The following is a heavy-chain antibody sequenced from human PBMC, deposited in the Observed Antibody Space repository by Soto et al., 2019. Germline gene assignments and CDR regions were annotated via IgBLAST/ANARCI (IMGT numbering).Heavy chain of an antibody. CDR3: ASSRGVYSSSWYREPSGFDY. D-gene: IGHD6-13*01. V-gene: IGHV1-46*01. CDR1: GYTFTSYY. Sequence: ASVKVSCKASGYTFTSYYMHWVRQAPGQGLEWMGIINPSGGSTRYAQKFQGRVTMTRDTSTSTVYMELSSLRSEDTAVYYCASSRGVYSSSWYREPSGFDYWGQGTLVTVSS. CDR2: INPSGGST. J-gene: IGHJ4*02.